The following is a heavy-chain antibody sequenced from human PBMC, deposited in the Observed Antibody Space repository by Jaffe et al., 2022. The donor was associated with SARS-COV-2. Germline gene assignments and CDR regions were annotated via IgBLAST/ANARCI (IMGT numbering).Heavy chain of an antibody. Sequence: QVQLVESGGGVVQPGRSLRLSCAASGFTFSSYGMHWVRQAPGKGLEWVAVISYDGSNKYYADSVKGRFTISRDNSKNTLYLQMNSLRAEDTAVYYCAKDKLVGSSPIDYWGQGTLVTVSS. CDR1: GFTFSSYG. CDR3: AKDKLVGSSPIDY. J-gene: IGHJ4*02. CDR2: ISYDGSNK. V-gene: IGHV3-30*18. D-gene: IGHD6-6*01.